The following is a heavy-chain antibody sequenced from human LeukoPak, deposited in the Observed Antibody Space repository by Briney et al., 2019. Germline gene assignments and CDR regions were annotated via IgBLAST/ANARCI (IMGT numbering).Heavy chain of an antibody. CDR2: ITGSGGNT. CDR3: AKWGDYDVLAGYYVSDY. Sequence: GGSLRLSCAASGFTFSNYAMSWVRQAPGKGLEWVSAITGSGGNTYYADSVKGRFTISRDNSKNTVFLQMNSLRAEDTAVYYCAKWGDYDVLAGYYVSDYWGQGTLVTVSS. CDR1: GFTFSNYA. D-gene: IGHD3-9*01. V-gene: IGHV3-23*01. J-gene: IGHJ4*02.